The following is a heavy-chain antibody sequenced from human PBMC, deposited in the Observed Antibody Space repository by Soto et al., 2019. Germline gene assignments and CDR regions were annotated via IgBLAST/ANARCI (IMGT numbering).Heavy chain of an antibody. D-gene: IGHD1-26*01. CDR1: GFTFSTYA. J-gene: IGHJ1*01. CDR3: AKSGFADLEY. Sequence: EVQLLQSGGGLVQPGGSLRLSCAASGFTFSTYAMAWVRQAPGKGLEWVSIVSGGGDHTYYADSVKGRSTISRDASKNTLYLQMDSLRVEDTAVYYCAKSGFADLEYWGQGALVTVSS. V-gene: IGHV3-23*01. CDR2: VSGGGDHT.